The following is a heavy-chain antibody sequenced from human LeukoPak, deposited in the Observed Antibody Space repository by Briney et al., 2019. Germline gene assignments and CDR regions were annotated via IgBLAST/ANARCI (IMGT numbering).Heavy chain of an antibody. Sequence: SETLSLTCTVSGGSISSYYWSWIRQPPGKGLEWIGYIYYSGSTNYNPSIKSRVTISVDTSKSQFSLKLTSVTAADTAVYYCATLTTVVTAYYFDYWGQGTLVTVSS. CDR3: ATLTTVVTAYYFDY. CDR1: GGSISSYY. J-gene: IGHJ4*02. D-gene: IGHD4-23*01. CDR2: IYYSGST. V-gene: IGHV4-59*08.